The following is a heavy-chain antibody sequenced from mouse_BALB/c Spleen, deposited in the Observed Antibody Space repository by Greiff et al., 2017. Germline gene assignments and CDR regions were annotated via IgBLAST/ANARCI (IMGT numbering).Heavy chain of an antibody. J-gene: IGHJ2*01. CDR2: IDPFNGGT. CDR3: ARDDDYFGY. Sequence: VQLQQSGPELMKPGASVKISCTASGYSFTSYYMHWVKQSHGKSLEWIGYIDPFNGGTSYNQKFKGKATLTVDKSSSTAYMHLSSLTSEDSAVYYCARDDDYFGYWGQGTTLTVSS. V-gene: IGHV1S135*01. D-gene: IGHD2-3*01. CDR1: GYSFTSYY.